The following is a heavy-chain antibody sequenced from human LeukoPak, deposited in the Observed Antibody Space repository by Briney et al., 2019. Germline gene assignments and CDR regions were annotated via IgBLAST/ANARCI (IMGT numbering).Heavy chain of an antibody. CDR2: IYYSGST. CDR3: ARYSVTRYYFDY. CDR1: GGSISSGGYY. Sequence: SQTLSLICTVSGGSISSGGYYWSWIRQHPGKGLEWIGYIYYSGSTYYNPSLKSRVTISVDTSKNQFSLKLSSVTAADTAVYYCARYSVTRYYFDYWGQGTLVTVSS. D-gene: IGHD4-17*01. J-gene: IGHJ4*02. V-gene: IGHV4-31*03.